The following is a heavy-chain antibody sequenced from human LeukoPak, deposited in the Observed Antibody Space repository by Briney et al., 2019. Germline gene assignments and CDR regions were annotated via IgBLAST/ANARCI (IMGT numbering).Heavy chain of an antibody. CDR1: GGSFSGYY. CDR3: ARESTGGYYYYYMDV. D-gene: IGHD5/OR15-5a*01. Sequence: SETLSLTCAVYGGSFSGYYWSWIRQPPGKGLEWIGEINHSGSTNYNPSLKSRVTISVDTSKNQFSLKLSSVIAADTAVYYCARESTGGYYYYYMDVWGKGTTVTVSS. V-gene: IGHV4-34*01. J-gene: IGHJ6*03. CDR2: INHSGST.